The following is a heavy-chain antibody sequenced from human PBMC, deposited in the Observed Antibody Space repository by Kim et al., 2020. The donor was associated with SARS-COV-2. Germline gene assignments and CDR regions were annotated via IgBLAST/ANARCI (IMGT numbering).Heavy chain of an antibody. D-gene: IGHD3-3*01. V-gene: IGHV3-23*01. CDR3: AREPYYTNYAFDY. J-gene: IGHJ4*02. Sequence: GGSLRLSCVASGITSNTDAMSWVRQAPGKGLEWVSAISGNSGTTKYAGSVKGRFTISRDNSKNTLYLQMNSLRAEDTAIYYCAREPYYTNYAFDYWGQGTLVTVSS. CDR2: ISGNSGTT. CDR1: GITSNTDA.